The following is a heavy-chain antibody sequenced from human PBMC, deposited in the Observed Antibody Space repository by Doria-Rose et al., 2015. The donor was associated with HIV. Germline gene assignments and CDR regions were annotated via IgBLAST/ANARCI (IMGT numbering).Heavy chain of an antibody. J-gene: IGHJ4*02. CDR3: ARIKSSRWYHKYYFDF. CDR2: IFSDDER. V-gene: IGHV2-26*01. CDR1: GVSLSSPGMG. Sequence: SGPVLVKPTETLTLTCTVSGVSLSSPGMGVSWIRQPPGKALEWLANIFSDDERPYNSSLKSRLTISRGTSKSQVVLTMTDMDPVDTATYYCARIKSSRWYHKYYFDFWGQGTLVIVSA. D-gene: IGHD6-13*01.